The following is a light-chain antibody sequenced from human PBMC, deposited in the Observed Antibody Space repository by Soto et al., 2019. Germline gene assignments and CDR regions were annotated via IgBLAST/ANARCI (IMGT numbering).Light chain of an antibody. CDR2: DVS. CDR1: SSDVGGYSY. V-gene: IGLV2-14*01. J-gene: IGLJ2*01. CDR3: SSYTSSSTLGV. Sequence: QAVVTQPASVSGSPGQSITISCTGTSSDVGGYSYVSWYQQHPGKAPKLMIYDVSNRPSGVSNRFSGSKSGNTASLTISGLQAEDEADYYCSSYTSSSTLGVFGGGTKLTVL.